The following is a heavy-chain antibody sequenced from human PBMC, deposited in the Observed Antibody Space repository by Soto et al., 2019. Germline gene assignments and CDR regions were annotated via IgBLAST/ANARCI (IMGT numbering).Heavy chain of an antibody. D-gene: IGHD1-20*01. Sequence: ASVKVSCKASGYTFTIYYVHWVRQAPGQGLEYMGLINPSDGSTTYTQKFQGRVTMTRDTSTTTVYMELSSLRPDDTAVYYCARGYSPDSDNRFDPWGQGTLVTVS. CDR1: GYTFTIYY. CDR2: INPSDGST. CDR3: ARGYSPDSDNRFDP. J-gene: IGHJ5*02. V-gene: IGHV1-46*01.